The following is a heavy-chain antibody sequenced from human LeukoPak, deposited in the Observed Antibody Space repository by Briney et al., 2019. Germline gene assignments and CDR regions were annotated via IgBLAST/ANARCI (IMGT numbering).Heavy chain of an antibody. J-gene: IGHJ6*02. CDR3: ARDRIYCSSTSCYGEAYYYYYGMDV. CDR2: ISYDGSNK. V-gene: IGHV3-30-3*01. CDR1: GFTFSSYA. D-gene: IGHD2-2*01. Sequence: GGSLRLSCAASGFTFSSYAMHWVRQAPGKGLGWVAGISYDGSNKYYADSVKGRFTISRDNSKNTLYLQMNSLRAEDTAVYYCARDRIYCSSTSCYGEAYYYYYGMDVWGQGTTVTVSS.